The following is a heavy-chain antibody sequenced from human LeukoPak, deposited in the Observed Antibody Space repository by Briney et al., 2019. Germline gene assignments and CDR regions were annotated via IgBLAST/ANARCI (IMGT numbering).Heavy chain of an antibody. CDR3: AGDGQSGS. V-gene: IGHV3-11*01. CDR2: IIRDGNTI. D-gene: IGHD5-12*01. J-gene: IGHJ5*02. CDR1: GFTFSDYY. Sequence: PGGSLRLSCAASGFTFSDYYMSWIRQAPGKGLEWLSYIIRDGNTIYYADSVKGRFTISRDNARNSLYLQMNSLRAEDTAMYYCAGDGQSGSWGQGTLVTVSS.